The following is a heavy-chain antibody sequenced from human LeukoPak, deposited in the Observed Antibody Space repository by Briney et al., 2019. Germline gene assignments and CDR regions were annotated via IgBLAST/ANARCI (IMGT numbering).Heavy chain of an antibody. Sequence: SETLSLTCTVSGGSISSSSYYRGWIRQPPGKGLEWIGSIYYSGSTYYNPSLKSRVTISVDTSKNQFSLKLSSVTAADTAVYYCARRGTTVTTGIDYWGQGTLVTVSS. CDR3: ARRGTTVTTGIDY. CDR1: GGSISSSSYY. CDR2: IYYSGST. D-gene: IGHD4-17*01. V-gene: IGHV4-39*01. J-gene: IGHJ4*02.